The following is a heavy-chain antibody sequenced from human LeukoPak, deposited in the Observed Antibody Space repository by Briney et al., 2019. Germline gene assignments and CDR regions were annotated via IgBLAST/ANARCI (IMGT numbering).Heavy chain of an antibody. Sequence: ASVKVCCKASGYPLTSYDINWVREATGQGLEWRGWMNPNSGNTGYAQKFQGRVTMTRNTSISTAYMELSSLRSEDTAVYYCARGRTVPYYYYYYYMDVWGKGTTVTVSS. CDR3: ARGRTVPYYYYYYYMDV. D-gene: IGHD4-17*01. V-gene: IGHV1-8*01. CDR2: MNPNSGNT. CDR1: GYPLTSYD. J-gene: IGHJ6*03.